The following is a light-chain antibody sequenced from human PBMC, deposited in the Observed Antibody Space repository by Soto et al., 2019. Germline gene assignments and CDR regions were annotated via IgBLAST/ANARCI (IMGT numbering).Light chain of an antibody. CDR1: QTVSSNY. CDR3: QQYTGPPTT. CDR2: GAS. J-gene: IGKJ5*01. Sequence: EIVLTQSPGTLSLSPGERATLSCRPSQTVSSNYLAWCQQRPGQAPRLLIYGASTRAAGIPDRFSGSGSGTDFTLTITRLEPEDSAVYFCQQYTGPPTTFGQGTRLEI. V-gene: IGKV3-20*01.